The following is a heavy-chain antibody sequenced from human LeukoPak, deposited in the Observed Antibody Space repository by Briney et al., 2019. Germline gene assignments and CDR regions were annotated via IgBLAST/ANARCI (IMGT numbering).Heavy chain of an antibody. V-gene: IGHV5-10-1*01. CDR1: GYSFTSYW. CDR3: AIKYYYYYGMDV. Sequence: GESLKISCKGSGYSFTSYWISWVRQMPGKGLEWMGRIDPSDSYTNYSPSFQGHVTISADKSISTAYLQWSSLKASDTAMYYCAIKYYYYYGMDVWGQGTTVTVSS. CDR2: IDPSDSYT. J-gene: IGHJ6*02.